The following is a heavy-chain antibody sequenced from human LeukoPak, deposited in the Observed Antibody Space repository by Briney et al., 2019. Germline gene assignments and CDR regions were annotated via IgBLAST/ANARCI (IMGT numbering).Heavy chain of an antibody. CDR1: GFTVSSNY. Sequence: GGSLRLSCAASGFTVSSNYMSWVRQAPGKGLEWVSVIYSGGSTYYADSVKGRFTISRDNSKNTLYLQMNSLKTEDTAVYYCTTEVMERYFDWLSPGYWGQGTLVTVSS. V-gene: IGHV3-53*01. D-gene: IGHD3-9*01. CDR3: TTEVMERYFDWLSPGY. CDR2: IYSGGST. J-gene: IGHJ4*02.